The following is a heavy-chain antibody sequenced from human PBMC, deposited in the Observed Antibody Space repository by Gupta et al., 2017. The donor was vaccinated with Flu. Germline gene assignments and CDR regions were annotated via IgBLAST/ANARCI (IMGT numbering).Heavy chain of an antibody. CDR1: GLTFSDYA. V-gene: IGHV3-23*01. CDR3: AKDRSGNPAIDY. D-gene: IGHD4-23*01. J-gene: IGHJ4*02. CDR2: VGANGDRT. Sequence: EVQLLQSGGGEVQPGESLRLSCVVSGLTFSDYAMNWVRKAPGKGLEWLSTVGANGDRTYYADSVMGRFTISRDNSKNTIYLQMSSLRGDDTAVYYCAKDRSGNPAIDYWGQGALVTVSA.